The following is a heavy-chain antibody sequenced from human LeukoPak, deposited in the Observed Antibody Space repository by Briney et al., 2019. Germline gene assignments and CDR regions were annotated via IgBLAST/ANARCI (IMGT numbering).Heavy chain of an antibody. CDR1: GFTVRSNY. D-gene: IGHD6-6*01. CDR2: IYSTGHT. V-gene: IGHV3-66*02. J-gene: IGHJ4*02. Sequence: GGSLRLSCAASGFTVRSNYMSWVRQAPGKGLEWVSIIYSTGHTYYIDSVKGRFTISRDNSKNTLYLQMNSLRAEDTAVYYCANELIAAQALAPGWGQGTLVTVSS. CDR3: ANELIAAQALAPG.